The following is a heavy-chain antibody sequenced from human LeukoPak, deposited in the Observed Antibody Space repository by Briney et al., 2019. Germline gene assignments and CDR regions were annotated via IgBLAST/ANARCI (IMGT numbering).Heavy chain of an antibody. Sequence: GGSLRLSCAASGFTFSTYAMSWVRQAPGKGLEWVSTISGSAGSTYYADSVKGRFTISRDNSKNTLYLQMNSLRAEDTAVYYCAKDNMRLGELSFDAFDIWGQGTMVTVSS. V-gene: IGHV3-23*01. CDR2: ISGSAGST. J-gene: IGHJ3*02. D-gene: IGHD3-16*02. CDR1: GFTFSTYA. CDR3: AKDNMRLGELSFDAFDI.